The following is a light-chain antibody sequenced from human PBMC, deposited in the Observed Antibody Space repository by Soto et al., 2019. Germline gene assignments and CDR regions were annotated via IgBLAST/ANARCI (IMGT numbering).Light chain of an antibody. CDR2: DAS. Sequence: DIQMTQSPSSLSASVGDRVTITCQASHDIRNYLNWYQQQPGQAPKLLIHDASRLQTGVPSRFSGSGSGTDFIFTITSLQPDDIATYHCQQYDNLPLTFGGGTKVEI. V-gene: IGKV1-33*01. CDR1: HDIRNY. CDR3: QQYDNLPLT. J-gene: IGKJ4*01.